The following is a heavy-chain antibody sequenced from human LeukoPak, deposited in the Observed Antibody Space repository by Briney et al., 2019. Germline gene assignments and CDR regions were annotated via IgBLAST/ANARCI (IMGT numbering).Heavy chain of an antibody. Sequence: GGSLRLSCAASGFTFSSYSMSWVRQAPGKGLEWVSSINGSGDKTYYADSVKGRFTISRDNSKNTLYLQMNSLRAEDTAVYYCAKATGYLLWGQGTLVTVSS. V-gene: IGHV3-23*01. J-gene: IGHJ4*02. CDR1: GFTFSSYS. CDR2: INGSGDKT. CDR3: AKATGYLL. D-gene: IGHD1-14*01.